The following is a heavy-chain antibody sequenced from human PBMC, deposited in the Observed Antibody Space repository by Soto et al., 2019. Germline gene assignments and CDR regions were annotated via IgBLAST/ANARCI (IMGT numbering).Heavy chain of an antibody. Sequence: SETLSLTCAVYCGSFSGYCWSWIRQPAGKGLEWMGEINHSGSTNYNPSLKSRVTISVDTSKNKFSLKLSSVTAADTAVYYCARGRGGRGSGWYTHYYYGMDVWGQGTTVNVYS. CDR1: CGSFSGYC. D-gene: IGHD6-19*01. V-gene: IGHV4-34*01. CDR3: ARGRGGRGSGWYTHYYYGMDV. CDR2: INHSGST. J-gene: IGHJ6*02.